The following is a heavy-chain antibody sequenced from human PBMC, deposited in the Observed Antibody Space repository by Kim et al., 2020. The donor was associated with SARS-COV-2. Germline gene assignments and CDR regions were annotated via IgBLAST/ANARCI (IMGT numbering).Heavy chain of an antibody. J-gene: IGHJ1*01. CDR3: AKGIAGYHPIQH. D-gene: IGHD2-21*01. V-gene: IGHV3-23*01. Sequence: YYPDAVQSRFPITRANAKSTLFLQINSLRAEDTAVYYCAKGIAGYHPIQHWGQGTLVTVSS.